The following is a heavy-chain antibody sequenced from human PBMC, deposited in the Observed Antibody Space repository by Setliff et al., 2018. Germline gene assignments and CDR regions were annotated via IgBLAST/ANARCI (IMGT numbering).Heavy chain of an antibody. D-gene: IGHD5-12*01. CDR3: ARHRVGNSGYAIPILDF. Sequence: PRESLKISCKASGYSFTDYWIAWARQMPGKGLEWMGIIYPSNSNIKYSPSFEAQITFSVDKSITTAYLQWSSLKASDTAIYYCARHRVGNSGYAIPILDFWGQGALVTVSS. J-gene: IGHJ4*02. V-gene: IGHV5-51*01. CDR2: IYPSNSNI. CDR1: GYSFTDYW.